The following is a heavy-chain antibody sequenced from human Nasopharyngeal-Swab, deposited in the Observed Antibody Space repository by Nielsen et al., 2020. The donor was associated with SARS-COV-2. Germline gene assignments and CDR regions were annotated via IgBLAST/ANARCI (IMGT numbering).Heavy chain of an antibody. CDR1: GYSFTSYW. CDR3: ASGSVPGSFDY. D-gene: IGHD3-10*01. Sequence: GESLKISCTGSGYSFTSYWIGWVRQMPGKGLEWMGIISSGDSDTRYSPSFKGQVTISVNKSISTAYLQWSSLKASDTAMYYCASGSVPGSFDYWGQGTLVTVSS. V-gene: IGHV5-51*01. CDR2: ISSGDSDT. J-gene: IGHJ4*02.